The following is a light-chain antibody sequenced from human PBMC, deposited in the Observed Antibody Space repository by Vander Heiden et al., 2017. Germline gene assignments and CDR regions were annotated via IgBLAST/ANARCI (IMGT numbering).Light chain of an antibody. CDR3: MQALQTPLT. Sequence: IVMTHSPLSLPVTPGEPASVACRSRQSLRHSNGNNYLDWYLQKPGQSPQLLIDLGSNRASGVPDRFSGSGSGTDFTLKISRVEAEDVGVYYCMQALQTPLTFGGGTKVEIK. V-gene: IGKV2-28*01. CDR1: QSLRHSNGNNY. J-gene: IGKJ4*01. CDR2: LGS.